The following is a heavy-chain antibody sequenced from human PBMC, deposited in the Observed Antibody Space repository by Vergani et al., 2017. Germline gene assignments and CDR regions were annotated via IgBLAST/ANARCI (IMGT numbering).Heavy chain of an antibody. D-gene: IGHD3-3*01. J-gene: IGHJ6*03. CDR3: AKAHSGITIFGVVPDYMDV. V-gene: IGHV3-23*01. Sequence: EVQLLESGGGLVQPGGSLRLSCAASGFTFSSYAMSWVRQAPGKGLEWVSAISGSGGSTYYADSVKGRFTISRDNSKNTLYLQMNSLRAEDTAVYYCAKAHSGITIFGVVPDYMDVWGKGTTVTVSS. CDR2: ISGSGGST. CDR1: GFTFSSYA.